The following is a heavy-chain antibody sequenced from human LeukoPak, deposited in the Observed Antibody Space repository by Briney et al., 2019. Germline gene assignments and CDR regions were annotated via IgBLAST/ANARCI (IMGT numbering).Heavy chain of an antibody. CDR3: ARVWGPSYPAERHHDWFDP. CDR2: IYYSGST. Sequence: PSETLSLTCTVSGGSISSGGYYWSWIRQHPGKGLEWIGYIYYSGSTNYNPSLKSRVTISVDTSKNQFSLKLSSVTAADTAVYYCARVWGPSYPAERHHDWFDPWGQGTLVTVSS. CDR1: GGSISSGGYY. V-gene: IGHV4-61*08. D-gene: IGHD2-2*01. J-gene: IGHJ5*02.